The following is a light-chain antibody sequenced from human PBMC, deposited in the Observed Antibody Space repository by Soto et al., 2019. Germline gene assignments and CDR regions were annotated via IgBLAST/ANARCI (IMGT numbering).Light chain of an antibody. J-gene: IGLJ1*01. CDR1: SGDIGSYNR. Sequence: QSALTQPASVSGSPGQTITISCTGTSGDIGSYNRVSWYQQHPGKAPKLIIYEVTARPSGVSNRFSGSKSGNTASLTISGLQAEDEAEYYCSSYTNIYTSACVVGTGTKVTVL. CDR3: SSYTNIYTSACV. V-gene: IGLV2-14*01. CDR2: EVT.